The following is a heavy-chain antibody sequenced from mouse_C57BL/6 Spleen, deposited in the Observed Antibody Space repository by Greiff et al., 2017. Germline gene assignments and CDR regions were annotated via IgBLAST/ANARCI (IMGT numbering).Heavy chain of an antibody. J-gene: IGHJ2*01. Sequence: QVHVKQSGPELVKPGASVKLSCKASGYTFTSYDINWVKQRPGQGLEWIGWIYPRDGSTKYNEKFKGKATLTVDTSSSTAYMELHSLTSEDSAVYFCATYGNYGYWGQGTTLTVSS. CDR3: ATYGNYGY. D-gene: IGHD2-1*01. CDR2: IYPRDGST. CDR1: GYTFTSYD. V-gene: IGHV1-85*01.